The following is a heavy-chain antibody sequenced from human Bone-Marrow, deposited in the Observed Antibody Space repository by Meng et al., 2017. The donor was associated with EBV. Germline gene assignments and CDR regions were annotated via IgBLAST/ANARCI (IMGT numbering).Heavy chain of an antibody. D-gene: IGHD3-10*01. CDR2: FLPTLGAP. V-gene: IGHV1-69*01. Sequence: VPAAAEGKMPGSSAKVSCKPSGGPFRNYAISWVRQAPGQGLEWLGGFLPTLGAPNYAQKFHGRVTITADESTSTHYMDLSSLRSEDTAVYYCASESGRGYTPDYWGQGTLVTVSS. CDR3: ASESGRGYTPDY. CDR1: GGPFRNYA. J-gene: IGHJ4*02.